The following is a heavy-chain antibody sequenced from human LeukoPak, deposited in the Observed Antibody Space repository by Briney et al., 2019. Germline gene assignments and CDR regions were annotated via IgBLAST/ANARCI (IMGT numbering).Heavy chain of an antibody. J-gene: IGHJ6*03. CDR3: ARVAPGGSYRYYYYYMDV. CDR2: IYTSGST. D-gene: IGHD1-26*01. V-gene: IGHV4-4*07. Sequence: SETLSLTCTVSGCSISSYYWSWIRQPAGKGLEWIGRIYTSGSTNYNPSLKSRVTMSVDTSNNEFSLKLISGTAADTAVYYCARVAPGGSYRYYYYYMDVWGKGTTVNVSS. CDR1: GCSISSYY.